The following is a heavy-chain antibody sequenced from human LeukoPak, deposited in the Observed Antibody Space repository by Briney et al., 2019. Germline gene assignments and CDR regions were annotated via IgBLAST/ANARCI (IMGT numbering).Heavy chain of an antibody. D-gene: IGHD1-14*01. Sequence: GGSLRLSCAASGFTFSSYAMHWVRQAPGKGLEWVGRIKSKTEGGTADYAAPVKGRFSISRDDSINTVYLEMNSLKTEDTAVYYCTTYRSYSDYWGQGALVTVSS. CDR3: TTYRSYSDY. CDR1: GFTFSSYA. CDR2: IKSKTEGGTA. V-gene: IGHV3-15*01. J-gene: IGHJ4*02.